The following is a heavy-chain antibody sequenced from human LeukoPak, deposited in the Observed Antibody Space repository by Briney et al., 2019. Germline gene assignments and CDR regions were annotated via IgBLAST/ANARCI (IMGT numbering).Heavy chain of an antibody. V-gene: IGHV3-30*02. D-gene: IGHD6-19*01. J-gene: IGHJ4*02. Sequence: PGGSLRLSCAASGFTFSSYWMHWVRQAPGKGLEWVALIQSDGSNEYYADSVKGRFTISRDNSKNTLYLQMNSLRAEDTAIYYCVADFDYWGQGTLVTVS. CDR3: VADFDY. CDR2: IQSDGSNE. CDR1: GFTFSSYW.